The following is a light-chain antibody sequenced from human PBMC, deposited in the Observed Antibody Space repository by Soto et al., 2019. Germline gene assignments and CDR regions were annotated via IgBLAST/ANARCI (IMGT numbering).Light chain of an antibody. CDR1: SSDVGSYNL. V-gene: IGLV2-23*01. CDR3: CSYADISTPRV. CDR2: EGS. J-gene: IGLJ3*02. Sequence: QSALTQPASVSGSPGQSITISCTGTSSDVGSYNLVSWYQQHPGKAPRLMIYEGSKRPSGVSNRFSGSKSGNTASRTISGHQAEDAADYYCCSYADISTPRVFGGGTKLTVL.